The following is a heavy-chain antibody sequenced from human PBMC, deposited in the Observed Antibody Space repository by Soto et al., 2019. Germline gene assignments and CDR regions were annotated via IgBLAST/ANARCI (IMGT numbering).Heavy chain of an antibody. D-gene: IGHD1-26*01. CDR3: ARGGGGSYQGYFDY. Sequence: SVKVTCKASGGTFSSYAISWVRQAPGQGLEWMGGIIPIFGTANYAQKFQGRVTITADESTSTAYMELSSLRSEDTAVYYCARGGGGSYQGYFDYWGQGTLVTVSS. V-gene: IGHV1-69*13. J-gene: IGHJ4*02. CDR2: IIPIFGTA. CDR1: GGTFSSYA.